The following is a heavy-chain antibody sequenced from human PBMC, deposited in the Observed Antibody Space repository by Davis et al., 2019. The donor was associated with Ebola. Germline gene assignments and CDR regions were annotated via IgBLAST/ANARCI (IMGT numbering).Heavy chain of an antibody. CDR2: ITTYNGNT. V-gene: IGHV1-18*01. J-gene: IGHJ4*02. CDR3: ARDRHDTSGYGF. D-gene: IGHD3-22*01. Sequence: ASVKVSCKASGYRFISYGFSWVRQAPGQGLEWMGWITTYNGNTNYAQNLQGRVTMTMDTSANTAYLELRSLTSDDTAVYYCARDRHDTSGYGFWGQGTLVTVSS. CDR1: GYRFISYG.